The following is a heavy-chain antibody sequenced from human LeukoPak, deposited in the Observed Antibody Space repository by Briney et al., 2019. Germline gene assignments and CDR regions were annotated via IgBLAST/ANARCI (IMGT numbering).Heavy chain of an antibody. V-gene: IGHV3-21*01. J-gene: IGHJ3*02. D-gene: IGHD1-26*01. CDR3: ARALPSPLYSGSYADAFDI. CDR1: GFTFSSYS. CDR2: ISSSSSYI. Sequence: GGSLRLSCAASGFTFSSYSMNRVRQAPGKGLEWVSSISSSSSYIYYADSVKGRFTISRDNAKNSLYLQMNSLRAEDTAAYYCARALPSPLYSGSYADAFDIWGQGTMVTVSS.